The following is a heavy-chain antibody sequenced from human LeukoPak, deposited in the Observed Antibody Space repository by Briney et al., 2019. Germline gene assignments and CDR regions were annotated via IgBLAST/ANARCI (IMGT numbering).Heavy chain of an antibody. CDR3: ARPLDSSNNYFDY. V-gene: IGHV3-21*01. D-gene: IGHD6-13*01. Sequence: GGSLRLSCAASGFTFSRNAMNWVRKAPGKGLDWVSFISSSSNYMSYADSVKGRFTISRDNAKNSLYLQMNSLRAEDTAVYYCARPLDSSNNYFDYWGQGTLVTVSA. CDR1: GFTFSRNA. J-gene: IGHJ4*02. CDR2: ISSSSNYM.